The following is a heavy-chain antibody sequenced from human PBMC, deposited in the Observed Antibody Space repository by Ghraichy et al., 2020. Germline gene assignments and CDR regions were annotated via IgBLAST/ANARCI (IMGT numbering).Heavy chain of an antibody. J-gene: IGHJ4*02. CDR3: ARVGNSRYLTKYYFDY. CDR2: ISSSGSTI. D-gene: IGHD6-13*01. V-gene: IGHV3-48*02. Sequence: GSLRLSFAASGFTFSNYNMNWVRQAPGKGLEWVSYISSSGSTIYYADSVKGRFTISRDNAKNSLCLQMNSLRDEDTAVYYCARVGNSRYLTKYYFDYWGQGTLVTVSS. CDR1: GFTFSNYN.